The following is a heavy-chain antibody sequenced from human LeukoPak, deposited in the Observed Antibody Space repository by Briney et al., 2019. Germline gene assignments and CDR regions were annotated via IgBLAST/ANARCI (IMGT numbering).Heavy chain of an antibody. D-gene: IGHD3-10*01. Sequence: GGSLRLSCAASGFTFSSYSMNWVRQAPGKGLEWVSSISSSSSYIYYADSVKGRFTISRDNAKNSLYLQMNSLRAEDTAVYYCARHASVYYGSGSYRWLYYYMDVWGKGTTVTISS. CDR2: ISSSSSYI. CDR1: GFTFSSYS. V-gene: IGHV3-21*01. J-gene: IGHJ6*03. CDR3: ARHASVYYGSGSYRWLYYYMDV.